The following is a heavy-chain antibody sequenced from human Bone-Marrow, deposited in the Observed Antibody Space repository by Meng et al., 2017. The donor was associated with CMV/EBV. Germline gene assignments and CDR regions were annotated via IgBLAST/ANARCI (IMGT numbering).Heavy chain of an antibody. CDR1: GFTFSSYW. V-gene: IGHV3-7*01. D-gene: IGHD5-24*01. Sequence: GESLKISCAASGFTFSSYWMTWVRQAPGKGLEWVANINQDGSEKYYVDSVKGRITISRDNDEKSLFLQMSSLRAEDTGVYFCARGGATQVRTYGMDVWGKGTTVTVSS. CDR2: INQDGSEK. CDR3: ARGGATQVRTYGMDV. J-gene: IGHJ6*04.